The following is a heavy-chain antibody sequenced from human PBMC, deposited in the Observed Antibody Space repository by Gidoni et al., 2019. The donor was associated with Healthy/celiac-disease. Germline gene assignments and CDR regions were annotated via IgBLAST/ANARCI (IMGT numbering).Heavy chain of an antibody. D-gene: IGHD6-25*01. V-gene: IGHV3-21*01. Sequence: EVQLVASGGGLVKPGGTLNLSCAPSGFTFRSYSINWVRQAPGKGLEWVSSISCSSSYIYYADSVKGRFTLSRDNAKNSLYLQMNILRAEDTAVYYCARADSSGYFDYWGQGTLVTVSS. CDR1: GFTFRSYS. CDR2: ISCSSSYI. J-gene: IGHJ4*02. CDR3: ARADSSGYFDY.